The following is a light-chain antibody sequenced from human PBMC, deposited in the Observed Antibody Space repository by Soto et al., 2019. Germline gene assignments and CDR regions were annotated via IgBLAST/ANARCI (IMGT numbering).Light chain of an antibody. V-gene: IGKV1-5*03. CDR3: QQYNSYPLT. CDR1: QSISSW. CDR2: TAS. Sequence: DIQMTQSPSTLSASVGDRVTITCRASQSISSWLAWYQQKPGKAPNLLIYTASSLESGVPSRFSGSGSGTEFTLTISSLQPDDLATYYCQQYNSYPLTFGGGTKVEIK. J-gene: IGKJ4*01.